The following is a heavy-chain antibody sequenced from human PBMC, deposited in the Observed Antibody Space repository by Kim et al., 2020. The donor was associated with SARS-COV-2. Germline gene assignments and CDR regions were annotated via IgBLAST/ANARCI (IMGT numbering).Heavy chain of an antibody. CDR2: ISSSGSTI. J-gene: IGHJ6*02. CDR3: ARATVGYYYDSSGYRRKRYYYYYGMDV. CDR1: GFTFSSYE. Sequence: GGSLRLSCAASGFTFSSYEMNWVRQAPGKGLEWVSYISSSGSTIYYADSVKGRFTISRDNAKNSLYLQMNSLRAEDTAVYYCARATVGYYYDSSGYRRKRYYYYYGMDVWGQGTTVTVSS. V-gene: IGHV3-48*03. D-gene: IGHD3-22*01.